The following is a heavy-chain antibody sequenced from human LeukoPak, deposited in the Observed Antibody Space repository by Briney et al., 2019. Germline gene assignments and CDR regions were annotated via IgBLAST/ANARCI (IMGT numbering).Heavy chain of an antibody. CDR2: IYYTGDT. CDR3: ARRDYGVPFDP. D-gene: IGHD4-17*01. J-gene: IGHJ5*02. CDR1: GGSISNSSHY. Sequence: SETLSLTCTVSGGSISNSSHYWGRIRQPPGRGLEWIATIYYTGDTYYNPSLQSRVTISADTSRNQFSLKLTSVTATDTAVYYCARRDYGVPFDPWGPGTLVTVSS. V-gene: IGHV4-39*01.